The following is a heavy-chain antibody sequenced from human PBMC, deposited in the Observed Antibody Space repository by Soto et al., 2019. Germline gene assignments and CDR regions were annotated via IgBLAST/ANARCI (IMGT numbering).Heavy chain of an antibody. J-gene: IGHJ4*02. CDR3: ARSPEATVTAFDY. V-gene: IGHV4-31*03. CDR1: GGSISSGGYY. Sequence: QVQLQESGPGLVKPSQTLSLTCTVSGGSISSGGYYWSWIRQHPGKGLEWIGYIYYSGSTYYNPSLKSRVSISVATSKNQFSLKLSSVTAADTAVYYCARSPEATVTAFDYWGQGTLVTVSS. D-gene: IGHD4-17*01. CDR2: IYYSGST.